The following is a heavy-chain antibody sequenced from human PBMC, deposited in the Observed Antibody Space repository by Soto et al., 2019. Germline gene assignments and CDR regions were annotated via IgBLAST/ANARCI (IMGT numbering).Heavy chain of an antibody. CDR1: GFTFSSYA. V-gene: IGHV3-23*01. Sequence: GGSLILSCAASGFTFSSYAVSWVRQAPGKGLEWVAVISGSAGSKYYADSVMGRFTISRDNSKNTLYLQMNSLRAEDTAVYYCARDTSRGGYDFLSYYYGMDVWGQGTTVTVSS. CDR2: ISGSAGSK. J-gene: IGHJ6*02. D-gene: IGHD5-12*01. CDR3: ARDTSRGGYDFLSYYYGMDV.